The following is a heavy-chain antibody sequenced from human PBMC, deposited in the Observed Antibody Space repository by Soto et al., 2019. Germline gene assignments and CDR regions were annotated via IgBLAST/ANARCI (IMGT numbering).Heavy chain of an antibody. CDR3: ARRGAVAGTRVFAY. V-gene: IGHV4-34*01. CDR2: INHSGST. CDR1: GGSFSGYY. Sequence: SETLSLTCAVYGGSFSGYYWSWIRQPPGKGLEWIGEINHSGSTNYNPSLKSRVTISVDTSKNQFSLKLSSVTAADTAVYYCARRGAVAGTRVFAYWGQGTLVTVSS. J-gene: IGHJ4*02. D-gene: IGHD6-19*01.